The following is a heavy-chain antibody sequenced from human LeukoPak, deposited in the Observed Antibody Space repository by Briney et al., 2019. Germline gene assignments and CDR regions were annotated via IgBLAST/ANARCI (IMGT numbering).Heavy chain of an antibody. D-gene: IGHD3-22*01. J-gene: IGHJ4*02. CDR1: GFTFDDHG. CDR2: IKWDGGST. Sequence: GGSLRLSCAASGFTFDDHGMSWVRQAPGTGLEWVSGIKWDGGSTGYEDTVKGRFTISRDNAKNSLYLQMNSLRAEDTALYYCARNVASGYYYYFDYWGQGTLVTVSS. CDR3: ARNVASGYYYYFDY. V-gene: IGHV3-20*04.